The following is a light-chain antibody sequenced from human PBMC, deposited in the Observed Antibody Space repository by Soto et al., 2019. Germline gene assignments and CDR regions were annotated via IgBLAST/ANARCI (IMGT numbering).Light chain of an antibody. V-gene: IGKV3-15*01. CDR1: QSVSGK. CDR2: DAS. Sequence: EVLMTQSPATLSVSPGERATLSCRASQSVSGKLAWYQQKPGQAPRLLIYDASTRATGIPARFSGSGSGTEFTLTISRLEPEDFAVYYCQQYGSSLTWTFGQGTKVDNK. J-gene: IGKJ1*01. CDR3: QQYGSSLTWT.